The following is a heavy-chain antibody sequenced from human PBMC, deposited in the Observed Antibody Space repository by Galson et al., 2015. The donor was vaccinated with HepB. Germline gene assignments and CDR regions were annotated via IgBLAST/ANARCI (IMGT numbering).Heavy chain of an antibody. J-gene: IGHJ4*02. CDR3: AKDGNYGAGSRAYYFDS. V-gene: IGHV3-23*01. CDR1: GFMFSNYA. Sequence: SLRLSCATAGFMFSNYAMSWVRQAPGKGLEWVAAISGSGGRTDYADSVKGRFTISRDNSKNTLYLQMHSLTAEDTAVYYCAKDGNYGAGSRAYYFDSWGQGRLVTVSS. CDR2: ISGSGGRT. D-gene: IGHD3-10*01.